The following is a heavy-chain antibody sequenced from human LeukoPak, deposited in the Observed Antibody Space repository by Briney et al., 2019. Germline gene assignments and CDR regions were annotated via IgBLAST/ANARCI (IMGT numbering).Heavy chain of an antibody. D-gene: IGHD3-3*01. Sequence: GGSLRLSCAASGFTSSDYYMSWIRQAPGKGLERVSYISSSGSTIYYADSVKGRFTISRDNAKNSLYLQMNSLRAEDTAVYYCARTVGVATPYFDYWGQGTLVTVSS. V-gene: IGHV3-11*04. CDR3: ARTVGVATPYFDY. CDR1: GFTSSDYY. CDR2: ISSSGSTI. J-gene: IGHJ4*02.